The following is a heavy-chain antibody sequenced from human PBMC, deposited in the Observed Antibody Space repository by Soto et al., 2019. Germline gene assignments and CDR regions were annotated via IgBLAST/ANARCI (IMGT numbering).Heavy chain of an antibody. CDR3: TRPRMITFGGVIANDY. Sequence: GGSLRLSCAASGFTFSGSAMHWVRQASGKGLEWVGRIRSKANSYATAYAASVKGRFTISRDDSKNTAYLQMNSLKTEDTAVYYCTRPRMITFGGVIANDYWGQGTLVTVSS. J-gene: IGHJ4*02. V-gene: IGHV3-73*01. CDR2: IRSKANSYAT. D-gene: IGHD3-16*02. CDR1: GFTFSGSA.